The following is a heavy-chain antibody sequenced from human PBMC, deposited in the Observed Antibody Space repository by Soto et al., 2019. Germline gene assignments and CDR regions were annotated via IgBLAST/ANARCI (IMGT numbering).Heavy chain of an antibody. CDR3: ARGISSSSVIDY. V-gene: IGHV6-1*01. CDR2: TYYRSKWYN. Sequence: SQILSLTCAISGESVSSNSAPWNWIRQSPSRGLEWLGRTYYRSKWYNDYGVSVKSRITINPDTSKNQFSLQLNSVTPEDAAVYYCARGISSSSVIDYWGQGTLVPVSS. J-gene: IGHJ4*02. D-gene: IGHD6-6*01. CDR1: GESVSSNSAP.